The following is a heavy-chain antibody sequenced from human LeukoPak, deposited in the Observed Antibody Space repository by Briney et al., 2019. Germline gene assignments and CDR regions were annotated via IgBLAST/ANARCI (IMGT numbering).Heavy chain of an antibody. J-gene: IGHJ4*02. D-gene: IGHD4-11*01. CDR1: GGSISSGSYY. CDR2: IYYSGST. Sequence: SETLSLTCTVSGGSISSGSYYWVWIRQPPGKRLEWIGSIYYSGSTYYNPSLKSRVTISVDTSKNQFSLKLSSVTAADTAVYYCARLRPHYSNYDLGYFDYWGQGTLVTVSS. CDR3: ARLRPHYSNYDLGYFDY. V-gene: IGHV4-39*01.